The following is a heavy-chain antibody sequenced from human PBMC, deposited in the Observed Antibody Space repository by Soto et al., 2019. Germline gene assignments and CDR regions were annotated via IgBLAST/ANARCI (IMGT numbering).Heavy chain of an antibody. CDR1: GGSISSYD. J-gene: IGHJ4*02. Sequence: PSETLSLTCTVYGGSISSYDWSWIRQPPGKGLEWIGDIYYSGSTNHNPSLKSRVTISIDTSKNQFSLKLSSVTAADTAVYFCARDFAYFDSWGQGNLVTVSS. V-gene: IGHV4-59*01. D-gene: IGHD3-3*01. CDR3: ARDFAYFDS. CDR2: IYYSGST.